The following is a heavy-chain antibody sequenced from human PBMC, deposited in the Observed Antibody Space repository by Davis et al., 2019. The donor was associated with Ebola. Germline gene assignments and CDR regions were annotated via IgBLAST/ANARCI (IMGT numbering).Heavy chain of an antibody. J-gene: IGHJ4*02. CDR2: IYCGDSDT. D-gene: IGHD3-10*01. CDR3: ARGTSLARNFDY. V-gene: IGHV5-51*01. Sequence: GGSLRLSCKGSGYSFTNYWIAWVRQMPGKGPEWMGIIYCGDSDTRYSPSFEVQVTVSVDRSINTAHLHWSSLKASDTAMYYCARGTSLARNFDYWGQGTLVTVSS. CDR1: GYSFTNYW.